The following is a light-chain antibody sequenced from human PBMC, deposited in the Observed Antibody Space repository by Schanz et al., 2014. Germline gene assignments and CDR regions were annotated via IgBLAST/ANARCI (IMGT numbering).Light chain of an antibody. V-gene: IGLV2-14*02. CDR2: EGT. Sequence: QSALTQPASVSGSRGQSITISCTGIGTDVGSYDSVSWYQQYPAKAPKLMIYEGTKRPSGVSNRFSGSKSGNTASLTVSGLQAEDEADYYCSSYAGSNNFGVFGTGTKLTVL. CDR1: GTDVGSYDS. CDR3: SSYAGSNNFGV. J-gene: IGLJ1*01.